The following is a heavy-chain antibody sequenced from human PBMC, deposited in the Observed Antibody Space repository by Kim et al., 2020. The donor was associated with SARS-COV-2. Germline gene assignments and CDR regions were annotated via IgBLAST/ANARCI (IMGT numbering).Heavy chain of an antibody. J-gene: IGHJ4*02. Sequence: ASVKVSCKASGYTFTSYGISWVRQAPGQGLEWMGWISANNGDTNYAQKLQGRITVTTDTSTSTAYMELRSMRSDDTAVYYCARDYNWNVDFWGQGTLVTVSS. CDR3: ARDYNWNVDF. CDR1: GYTFTSYG. CDR2: ISANNGDT. D-gene: IGHD1-20*01. V-gene: IGHV1-18*04.